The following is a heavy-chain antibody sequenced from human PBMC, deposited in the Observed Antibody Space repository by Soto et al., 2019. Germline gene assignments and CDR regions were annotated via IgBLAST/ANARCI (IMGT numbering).Heavy chain of an antibody. D-gene: IGHD6-25*01. CDR2: IIGSGGTT. CDR1: GFTFSSYA. V-gene: IGHV3-23*01. CDR3: AKGKRYTSGGYGAFDY. Sequence: PGGSLRLSCAASGFTFSSYAMSWVRQAPGKGLEWVSSIIGSGGTTYYADSVKGRFTISRDNSKDTLYLQMNSLRADDTAVYYCAKGKRYTSGGYGAFDYWGQGTLVTVSS. J-gene: IGHJ4*02.